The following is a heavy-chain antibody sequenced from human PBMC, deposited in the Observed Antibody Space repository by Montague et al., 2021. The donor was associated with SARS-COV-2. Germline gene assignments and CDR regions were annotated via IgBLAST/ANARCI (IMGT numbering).Heavy chain of an antibody. CDR2: IWYDGGNQ. CDR3: AREYSAPRWFGEYNRYGMDV. D-gene: IGHD3-10*01. CDR1: GFTFSSYD. Sequence: SLRLSCAASGFTFSSYDMHWVRQAPGKGLEWVAVIWYDGGNQYYGDSVKGRFTISRDNSKNTLYLQMNSLRAEDTAVYYCAREYSAPRWFGEYNRYGMDVWGKGTTVTVSS. J-gene: IGHJ6*04. V-gene: IGHV3-33*08.